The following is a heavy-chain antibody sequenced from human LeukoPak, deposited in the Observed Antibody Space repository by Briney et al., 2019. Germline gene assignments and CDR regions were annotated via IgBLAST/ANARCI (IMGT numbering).Heavy chain of an antibody. D-gene: IGHD6-19*01. J-gene: IGHJ3*02. CDR2: ITPYNDKT. Sequence: GASVTVSCKASGYTLVNHGITWVRQAPGQGLEWMGWITPYNDKTNYAQRFQGRLTMTTETSTNTAYMELRSLRSDDTAVYYCARRAAVAGPRSYSFDIWGQGTMVTVSS. CDR1: GYTLVNHG. V-gene: IGHV1-18*01. CDR3: ARRAAVAGPRSYSFDI.